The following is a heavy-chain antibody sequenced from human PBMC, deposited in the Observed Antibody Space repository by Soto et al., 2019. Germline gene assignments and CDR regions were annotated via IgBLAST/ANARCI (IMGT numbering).Heavy chain of an antibody. J-gene: IGHJ5*02. CDR1: GFTFTSYA. V-gene: IGHV3-23*01. D-gene: IGHD3-16*01. Sequence: EVQLLESGGDLVHPGGSLSLSCAASGFTFTSYAMTWVRQAPEKGLEWVSSISASGGTTYYTDSVKGRFTISRDNSKNPLVLQMNSLRAEDTAVYYCAKAWGWFDPWGQGTLVTVSS. CDR2: ISASGGTT. CDR3: AKAWGWFDP.